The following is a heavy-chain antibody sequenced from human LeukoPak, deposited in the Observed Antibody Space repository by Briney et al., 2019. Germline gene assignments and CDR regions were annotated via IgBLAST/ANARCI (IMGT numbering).Heavy chain of an antibody. J-gene: IGHJ4*02. CDR3: ARDLPYYYASGTYYFHY. V-gene: IGHV4-4*07. D-gene: IGHD3-10*01. CDR1: GGSISSYY. Sequence: PSETLSLTCTVSGGSISSYYWSWIRQPAGKGLEWIGRIYASGSTNYNPSLKSRVTMSVDTSKNQFSLKLSSVTAADTAVYYCARDLPYYYASGTYYFHYWGQGTLVTVSS. CDR2: IYASGST.